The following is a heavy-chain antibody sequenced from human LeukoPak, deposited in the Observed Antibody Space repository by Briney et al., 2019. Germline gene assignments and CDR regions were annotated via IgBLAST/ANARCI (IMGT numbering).Heavy chain of an antibody. CDR3: ARVSRWYYFDY. D-gene: IGHD4-23*01. V-gene: IGHV3-66*01. CDR2: IYGGGDA. J-gene: IGHJ4*02. Sequence: GGSLRLSCTASGFTFSITYMAWVRQAPGKGLEWVSVIYGGGDAYYADSVKGRFTIARDNSKKTLYLQMNNLRAEDTAVYYCARVSRWYYFDYWGQGTLVTVSS. CDR1: GFTFSITY.